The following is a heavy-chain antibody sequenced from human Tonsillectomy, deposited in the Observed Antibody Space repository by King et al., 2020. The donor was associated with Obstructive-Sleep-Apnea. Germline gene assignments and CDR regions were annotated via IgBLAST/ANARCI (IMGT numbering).Heavy chain of an antibody. CDR3: ARGRSGWSEYFQH. J-gene: IGHJ1*01. Sequence: QLQESGPGLVKPSETLSLICTVSGNSISSTYFWGWIRQPPGKGLEWIGNIYHSGSTYYNPSLKSRVTISVDTSKDQFSLKVNSVTAADTAVYYCARGRSGWSEYFQHWGQSTLVTVSS. CDR2: IYHSGST. CDR1: GNSISSTYF. D-gene: IGHD6-19*01. V-gene: IGHV4-38-2*02.